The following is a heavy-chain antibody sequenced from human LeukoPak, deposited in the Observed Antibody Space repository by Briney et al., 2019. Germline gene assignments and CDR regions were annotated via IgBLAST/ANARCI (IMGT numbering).Heavy chain of an antibody. D-gene: IGHD3-9*01. Sequence: SETLSLTCTVSGGSISSFFWSWIRQPPGKGLEWIGYVHSSGSTKYNPSLKSRLIISVDMSKNQFSLKMRSVSVADTAVYYCARLAPGNYDILTGDPKVVFDYWGQGALVTVSS. V-gene: IGHV4-59*01. CDR1: GGSISSFF. CDR2: VHSSGST. J-gene: IGHJ4*02. CDR3: ARLAPGNYDILTGDPKVVFDY.